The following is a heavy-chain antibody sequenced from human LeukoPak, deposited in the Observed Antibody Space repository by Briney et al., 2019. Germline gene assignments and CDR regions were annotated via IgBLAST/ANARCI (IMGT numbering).Heavy chain of an antibody. CDR3: ARDSGYSGYDY. Sequence: GSLRLSCAASGFTFSSYSMNWVRQAPGKGLEWVSSISSSSYIYYADSVKGRFTISRDNAKNSLYLQMNSLRSEDTAVYYCARDSGYSGYDYWGQGTLVTVSS. CDR2: ISSSSYI. V-gene: IGHV3-21*01. CDR1: GFTFSSYS. J-gene: IGHJ4*02. D-gene: IGHD5-12*01.